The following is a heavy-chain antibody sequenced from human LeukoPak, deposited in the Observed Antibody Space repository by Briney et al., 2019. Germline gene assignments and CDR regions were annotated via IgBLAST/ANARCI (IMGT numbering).Heavy chain of an antibody. D-gene: IGHD2-2*01. J-gene: IGHJ5*02. V-gene: IGHV4-30-4*08. CDR3: ARDRGYCSSTSWYSWFDP. CDR2: IYYSGST. Sequence: PSQTLSLTCTVSGGSISSGDYYWSWIRRPPWKGLEWIGYIYYSGSTYYNPSLKSRVTISVDTSKNQFSLKLSSVTAADTAVYYCARDRGYCSSTSWYSWFDPWGQGTLVTVSS. CDR1: GGSISSGDYY.